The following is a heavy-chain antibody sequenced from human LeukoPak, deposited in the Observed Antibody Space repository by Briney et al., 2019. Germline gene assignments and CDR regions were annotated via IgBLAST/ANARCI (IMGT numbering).Heavy chain of an antibody. CDR1: GFTVSDNY. V-gene: IGHV3-53*01. CDR3: AKRGGGTMFAFDI. D-gene: IGHD3-10*02. J-gene: IGHJ3*02. CDR2: IYSGGNT. Sequence: PGGSLRLSCAASGFTVSDNYMSWVRQAPGKGLEWVSVIYSGGNTYYADSVKGRFTIFRDNSKNILYLQMNSLRAEDTAIYYCAKRGGGTMFAFDIWGQGTMVTVSS.